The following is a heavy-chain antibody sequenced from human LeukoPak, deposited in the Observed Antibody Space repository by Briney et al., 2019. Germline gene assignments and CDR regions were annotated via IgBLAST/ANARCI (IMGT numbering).Heavy chain of an antibody. J-gene: IGHJ6*03. V-gene: IGHV4-59*08. CDR1: GGSISSYY. CDR3: ARWSGSVTARNYYYYMDV. D-gene: IGHD6-6*01. Sequence: SETLSLTCTVSGGSISSYYWSWIRQPPGKGLEWIGYIYYSGSTNYNPSLKSRVTISVDASRNQFSLNLSSVTAADTAVYYCARWSGSVTARNYYYYMDVWGEGTTVTVSS. CDR2: IYYSGST.